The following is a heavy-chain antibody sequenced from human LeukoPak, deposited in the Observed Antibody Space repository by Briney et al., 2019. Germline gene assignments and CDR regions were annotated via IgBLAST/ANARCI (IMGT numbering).Heavy chain of an antibody. CDR1: GFTFSNFA. Sequence: RAGGSLRLSCAASGFTFSNFAMSWVRQAPGKGLEWVSAISGSGGSTYYADSVKGRFTISRDNSKNTLYLQMNSLRAEDTAVYYCAKNREYGDRLRYFDYWGQGTLVTVSS. J-gene: IGHJ4*02. D-gene: IGHD4-17*01. CDR3: AKNREYGDRLRYFDY. CDR2: ISGSGGST. V-gene: IGHV3-23*01.